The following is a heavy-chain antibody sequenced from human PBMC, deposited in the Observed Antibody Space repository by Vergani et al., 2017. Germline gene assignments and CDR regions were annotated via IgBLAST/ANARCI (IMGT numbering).Heavy chain of an antibody. D-gene: IGHD2-2*01. CDR2: ISSSSSYI. CDR1: GFTFSSYS. J-gene: IGHJ6*03. CDR3: ARDGRGYCSSTSCYEYYYYYMDV. Sequence: EVQLVESGGGLVKSGGSVRLSCAASGFTFSSYSMNWVRQAPGKGLEWVSSISSSSSYIYYADSVKGRFTISRDNAKNSLYLQMNSLRAEDTAVYYCARDGRGYCSSTSCYEYYYYYMDVWGKGTTVTASS. V-gene: IGHV3-21*01.